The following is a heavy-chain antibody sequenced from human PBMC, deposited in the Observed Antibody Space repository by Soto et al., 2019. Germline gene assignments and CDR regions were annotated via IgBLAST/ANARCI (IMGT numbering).Heavy chain of an antibody. D-gene: IGHD3-10*01. CDR3: VRDRYSSSGWFDP. CDR1: GDSVSSYSAA. V-gene: IGHV6-1*01. J-gene: IGHJ5*02. CDR2: TYYRSRFFS. Sequence: PSQTLSLTCAISGDSVSSYSAAWNWIRQSPSGGLECLGRTYYRSRFFSDYAESVKSRIIINPDTSKNQFSLQLKSVTPEDTAVYYCVRDRYSSSGWFDPWGQGTPVTVSS.